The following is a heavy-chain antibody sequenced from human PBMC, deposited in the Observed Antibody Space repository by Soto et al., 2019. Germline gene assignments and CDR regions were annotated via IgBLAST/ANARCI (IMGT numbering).Heavy chain of an antibody. Sequence: GESLKISCKGLGYSFGIYCIAWVLQMPWKGLEWMGIIYPGDATITYSPSFQGQVTISVDKSFNTAYLQWSSLKASDTAMYYCARRNLDLYYGMDVWGRGTTVP. V-gene: IGHV5-51*01. CDR2: IYPGDATI. J-gene: IGHJ6*02. D-gene: IGHD4-4*01. CDR3: ARRNLDLYYGMDV. CDR1: GYSFGIYC.